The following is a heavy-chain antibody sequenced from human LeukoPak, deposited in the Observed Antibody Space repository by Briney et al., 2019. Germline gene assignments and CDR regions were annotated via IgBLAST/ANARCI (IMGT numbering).Heavy chain of an antibody. J-gene: IGHJ4*02. Sequence: PSETLSLTCTVSGGSISSYYWSWIRQPPGKGLEWIGYIYYSGSTNYNPSLKSRVTISVETSKNEFSLKLRSVTAADTAVYYCARGLAVAGTYINRLYYFDYWGQGTLVTVSS. CDR2: IYYSGST. D-gene: IGHD6-19*01. CDR1: GGSISSYY. CDR3: ARGLAVAGTYINRLYYFDY. V-gene: IGHV4-59*01.